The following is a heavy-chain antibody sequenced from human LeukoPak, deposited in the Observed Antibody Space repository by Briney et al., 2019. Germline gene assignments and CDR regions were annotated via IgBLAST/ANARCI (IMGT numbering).Heavy chain of an antibody. CDR1: GGTFSSYA. CDR3: AREKRGSGSPKGSFDY. Sequence: ASVKVSCKASGGTFSSYAISWVRQAPGQGLEWMGGIIPIFGTANYAQKFQGRVTITTDESTSTAYMELSSLRSEDTAVYYCAREKRGSGSPKGSFDYWGQGTLVTVSS. D-gene: IGHD1-26*01. CDR2: IIPIFGTA. V-gene: IGHV1-69*05. J-gene: IGHJ4*02.